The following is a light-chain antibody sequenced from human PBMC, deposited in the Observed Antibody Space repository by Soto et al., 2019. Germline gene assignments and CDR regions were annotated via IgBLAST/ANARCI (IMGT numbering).Light chain of an antibody. CDR2: GNT. J-gene: IGLJ1*01. Sequence: QSVLTQPPSVSGAPGQRVTISCTGTSSNIGSGYDVHWYQHLPGTAPKLLIYGNTIRPSGVPDRFSGSKSGTSASLAITGLQAEDEADYYCSAYAGSIFVFGTGTKGTVL. V-gene: IGLV1-40*01. CDR1: SSNIGSGYD. CDR3: SAYAGSIFV.